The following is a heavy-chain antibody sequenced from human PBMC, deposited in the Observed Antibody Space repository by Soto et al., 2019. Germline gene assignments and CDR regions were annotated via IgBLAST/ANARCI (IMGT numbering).Heavy chain of an antibody. CDR2: IYYSGST. J-gene: IGHJ4*02. CDR3: ARWVGATSFDY. V-gene: IGHV4-31*03. D-gene: IGHD1-26*01. Sequence: QVQLQESGPGLVKPSQTLSLTCTVSGGSISSGGYYWSWIRQHPGKGLEWIGYIYYSGSTYYNPSLQXRXTXSXYTSKNQFSLKLSSVTAADTAVYYCARWVGATSFDYWGQGTLVTVSS. CDR1: GGSISSGGYY.